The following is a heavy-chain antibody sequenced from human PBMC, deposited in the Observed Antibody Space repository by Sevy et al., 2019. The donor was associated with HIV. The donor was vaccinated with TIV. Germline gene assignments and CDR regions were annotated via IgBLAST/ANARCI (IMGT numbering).Heavy chain of an antibody. D-gene: IGHD3-10*01. CDR1: GFTFSKYW. V-gene: IGHV3-7*01. CDR2: INQDGSEK. Sequence: GGSLRLSCAPSGFTFSKYWMSWVRQAPGKGLEWVANINQDGSEKYYVDSVKGRFTISRDNGKNSLYLQMNSLRAEDTAVYYCARETGSSHFDYWGQGTLVTVSS. CDR3: ARETGSSHFDY. J-gene: IGHJ4*02.